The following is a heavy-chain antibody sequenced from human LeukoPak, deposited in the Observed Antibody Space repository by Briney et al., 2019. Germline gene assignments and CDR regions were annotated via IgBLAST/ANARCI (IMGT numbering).Heavy chain of an antibody. J-gene: IGHJ4*02. CDR1: GFTFSNAW. D-gene: IGHD3-3*01. V-gene: IGHV3-15*01. CDR2: IKSKTDGGTT. Sequence: PGGSLRLSCAASGFTFSNAWMSWVRQAPGKGLECVGRIKSKTDGGTTDYAAPVNGRFTISRDDSKNTLYLQMNSLKTEDTAVYFCTTASSFWSGYGGYWGQGTLVTVSS. CDR3: TTASSFWSGYGGY.